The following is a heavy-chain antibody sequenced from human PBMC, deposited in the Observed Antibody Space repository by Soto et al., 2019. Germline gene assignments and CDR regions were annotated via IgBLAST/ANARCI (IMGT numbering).Heavy chain of an antibody. Sequence: QVQLVQSGAEVKKPGASVKVSCKASGYTFTSYGISWVRQAPGQGLEWMGWISAYNGNTNYAQKLQGRVTMTTDTSTSTAYMELRSLRSDDTAVYYCARDSATRYSSGWSENWFDPWGQGTLVTVSS. D-gene: IGHD6-19*01. V-gene: IGHV1-18*01. CDR2: ISAYNGNT. CDR1: GYTFTSYG. CDR3: ARDSATRYSSGWSENWFDP. J-gene: IGHJ5*02.